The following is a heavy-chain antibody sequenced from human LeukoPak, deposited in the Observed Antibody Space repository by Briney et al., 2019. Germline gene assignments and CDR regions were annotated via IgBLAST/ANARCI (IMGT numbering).Heavy chain of an antibody. D-gene: IGHD3-10*01. CDR2: IYYSGST. CDR3: ARDMVRGPLDY. V-gene: IGHV4-61*01. Sequence: SQTLSLTCTVSGGSVSSGSYYWSWIRQPPGKGLEWIGYIYYSGSTNYNPSLKSRATISVDTSKNQFSLKLSSVTAADTAVYYCARDMVRGPLDYWGQGTLVTVSS. CDR1: GGSVSSGSYY. J-gene: IGHJ4*02.